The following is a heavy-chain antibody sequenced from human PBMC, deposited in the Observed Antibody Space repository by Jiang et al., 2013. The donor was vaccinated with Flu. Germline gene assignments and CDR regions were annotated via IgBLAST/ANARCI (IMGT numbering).Heavy chain of an antibody. D-gene: IGHD3-9*01. CDR2: NHSGST. CDR3: ARLPHYDILTGYYNGVYYYGMDV. V-gene: IGHV4-34*01. J-gene: IGHJ6*02. Sequence: NHSGSTNYNPSLKSRVTISVDTSKNQFSLKLSSVTAADTAVYYCARLPHYDILTGYYNGVYYYGMDVWGQGTTVTVSS.